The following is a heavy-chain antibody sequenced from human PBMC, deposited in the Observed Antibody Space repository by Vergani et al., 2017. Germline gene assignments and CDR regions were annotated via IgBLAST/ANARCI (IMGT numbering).Heavy chain of an antibody. D-gene: IGHD3-16*01. V-gene: IGHV4-38-2*02. Sequence: QVQLQESGPGLVKPSETLSLTCSVSGYSISSGYYWGWIRQPPGKGLEWIATVFHSGSAYYNPSLRRRVTISVETSKNQFSLRLTTLTAADTAVYYCARGRGENWYFDLWGRGALVTVSS. CDR2: VFHSGSA. CDR1: GYSISSGYY. CDR3: ARGRGENWYFDL. J-gene: IGHJ2*01.